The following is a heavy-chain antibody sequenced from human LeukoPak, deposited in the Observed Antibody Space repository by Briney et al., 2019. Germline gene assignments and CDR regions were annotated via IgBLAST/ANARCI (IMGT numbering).Heavy chain of an antibody. CDR1: GDSISNSY. CDR3: ARSYYDSSGYYDY. D-gene: IGHD3-22*01. CDR2: IYYRVTS. Sequence: PSETLSLTCTVSGDSISNSYWSWIRQPPGKGLEWIGYIYYRVTSDYNPSPKSRVTMSVDMSTRQISLKLSSVTAADTAVYYCARSYYDSSGYYDYWGQGTLVTVSS. V-gene: IGHV4-59*01. J-gene: IGHJ4*02.